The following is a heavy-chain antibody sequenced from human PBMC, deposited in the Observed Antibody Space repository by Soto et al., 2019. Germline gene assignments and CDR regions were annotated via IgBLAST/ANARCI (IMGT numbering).Heavy chain of an antibody. D-gene: IGHD6-19*01. Sequence: QVQLVESGGGVVQPGRSLRLSCAASGFTFSSYAMHWVRQAPGKGLEWVAVISYDGSNKYYADSVKGRFTISRDNSKNTLYLQMNSLRAEDTAVYYCARDRYSSGLYYFDYWGQGTLVTVSS. J-gene: IGHJ4*02. V-gene: IGHV3-30-3*01. CDR2: ISYDGSNK. CDR3: ARDRYSSGLYYFDY. CDR1: GFTFSSYA.